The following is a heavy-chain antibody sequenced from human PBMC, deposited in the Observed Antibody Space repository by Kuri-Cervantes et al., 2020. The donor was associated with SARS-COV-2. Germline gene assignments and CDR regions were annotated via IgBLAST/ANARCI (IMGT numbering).Heavy chain of an antibody. Sequence: GGSLRLSCAASGFTFRSYSMNWVRQAPGKGLEWVSYISSSSSTIYYADSVKGRFTISRDNAKNSLYLQMNSLRDEDTAVYYCAREGYYDSSGYFDYWGQGTLVTVSS. CDR3: AREGYYDSSGYFDY. V-gene: IGHV3-48*02. D-gene: IGHD3-22*01. CDR1: GFTFRSYS. J-gene: IGHJ4*02. CDR2: ISSSSSTI.